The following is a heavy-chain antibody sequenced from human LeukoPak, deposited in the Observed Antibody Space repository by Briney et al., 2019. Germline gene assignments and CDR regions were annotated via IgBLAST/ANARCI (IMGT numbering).Heavy chain of an antibody. CDR2: FDPEDGET. Sequence: ASVKVSCKASGYTLTELSMHWVRQAPGKGLEWMGGFDPEDGETIYAQKFQGRVTMTEDTSTDTAYMELSSLRSEDTAVYYCATSYYYDSSGYSPPLDYWGQGTLVTFSS. CDR3: ATSYYYDSSGYSPPLDY. CDR1: GYTLTELS. V-gene: IGHV1-24*01. D-gene: IGHD3-22*01. J-gene: IGHJ4*02.